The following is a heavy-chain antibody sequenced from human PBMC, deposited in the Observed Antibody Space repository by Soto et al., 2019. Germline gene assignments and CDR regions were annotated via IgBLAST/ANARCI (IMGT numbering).Heavy chain of an antibody. CDR1: GYTFTSND. D-gene: IGHD3-10*01. CDR2: ISAYNGNT. V-gene: IGHV1-18*01. J-gene: IGHJ5*02. CDR3: VRDPDYYYGSGSGNWFDP. Sequence: ASVKVSCKASGYTFTSNDMNWVRQAPGQGLEWMGWISAYNGNTNYAQKLQDRVTMTTDTSTSTAYMELRSLRSDDTAVYYCVRDPDYYYGSGSGNWFDPWGQGTLVTVSS.